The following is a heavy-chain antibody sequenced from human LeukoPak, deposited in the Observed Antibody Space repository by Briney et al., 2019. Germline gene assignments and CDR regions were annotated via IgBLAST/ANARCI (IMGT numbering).Heavy chain of an antibody. CDR1: GGTFSSYA. CDR3: ARGTAAAGFYYYSMDV. D-gene: IGHD6-13*01. Sequence: SVKVSCKASGGTFSSYAISWVRQAPGQGLEWMGGIIPIFGTANYAQKFQGRVTITADESTSTAYMELSSLRSEDTAVYYCARGTAAAGFYYYSMDVWGQGTTVTVSS. J-gene: IGHJ6*02. CDR2: IIPIFGTA. V-gene: IGHV1-69*13.